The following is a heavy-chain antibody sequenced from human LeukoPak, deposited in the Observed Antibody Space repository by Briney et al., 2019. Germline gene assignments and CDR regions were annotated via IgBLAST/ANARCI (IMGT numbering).Heavy chain of an antibody. Sequence: SETLSLTCAVYGGSFSGYYWSWIHQPPGKGLEWIGSIYYSGSTYYNPSLKSRVTISVDTSKNQFSLKLSSVTAADTAVYYCARAYCGGDCYFEKRHYFDYWGQGTLVTVSS. V-gene: IGHV4-34*01. D-gene: IGHD2-21*02. CDR1: GGSFSGYY. J-gene: IGHJ4*02. CDR2: IYYSGST. CDR3: ARAYCGGDCYFEKRHYFDY.